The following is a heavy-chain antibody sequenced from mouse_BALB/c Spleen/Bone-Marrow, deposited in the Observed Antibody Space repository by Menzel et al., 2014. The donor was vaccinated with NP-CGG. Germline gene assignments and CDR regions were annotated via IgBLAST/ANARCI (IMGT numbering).Heavy chain of an antibody. CDR3: APHYYGYAWFAY. CDR1: GYSISSYW. J-gene: IGHJ3*01. V-gene: IGHV1-74*01. CDR2: IDPSDSET. Sequence: QVQLQQSGPQLVRPGASVKISCKASGYSISSYWMHWVKQRPGQGLEWIGMIDPSDSETRLNQKFKDKATLTVDKSSSTAYMQLNSPTSEDSAVYYCAPHYYGYAWFAYWGQGTLGTVAA. D-gene: IGHD1-2*01.